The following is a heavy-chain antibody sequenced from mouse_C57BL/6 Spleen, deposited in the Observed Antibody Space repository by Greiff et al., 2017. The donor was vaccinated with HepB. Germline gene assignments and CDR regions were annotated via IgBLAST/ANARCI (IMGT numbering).Heavy chain of an antibody. V-gene: IGHV1-69*01. CDR2: IDPSDSYT. CDR1: GYTFTSYW. CDR3: ARFYDDYYYAMDY. Sequence: QVQLQQPGAELVMPGASVKLSCKASGYTFTSYWMHWVKQRPGQGLEWIGEIDPSDSYTNYNQKFKGKSTLTVDKSSSTAYMQLSSLTSEDSAVYYCARFYDDYYYAMDYWGQGTSVTVSS. J-gene: IGHJ4*01. D-gene: IGHD2-3*01.